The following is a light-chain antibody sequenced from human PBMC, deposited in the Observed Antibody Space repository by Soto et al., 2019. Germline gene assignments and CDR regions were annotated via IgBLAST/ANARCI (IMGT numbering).Light chain of an antibody. CDR2: FNT. Sequence: QSVLTQPPSVSGAPGQRITISCTANFSNIGAESGVQWYQQFPGIAPKLLIYFNTHRPSGVPDRFSGSKSATSASLAITGLQAEDEADYYCQSYDTSLNVLLFGLGTQLTVL. CDR1: FSNIGAESG. V-gene: IGLV1-40*01. CDR3: QSYDTSLNVLL. J-gene: IGLJ2*01.